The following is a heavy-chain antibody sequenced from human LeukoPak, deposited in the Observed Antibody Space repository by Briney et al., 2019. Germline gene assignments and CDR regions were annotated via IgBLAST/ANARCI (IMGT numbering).Heavy chain of an antibody. CDR1: GGSISSYY. J-gene: IGHJ4*02. V-gene: IGHV4-59*01. D-gene: IGHD3-22*01. Sequence: SETLSLTCTVSGGSISSYYWSWIRQPPGKGLEWIGHIYYSGSTNYNPSLKSRVTISVDTSKNQFSLKLSSVTAADTAVYYCARDTRYDSSGYYYDKGDYWGQGTLVTVSS. CDR2: IYYSGST. CDR3: ARDTRYDSSGYYYDKGDY.